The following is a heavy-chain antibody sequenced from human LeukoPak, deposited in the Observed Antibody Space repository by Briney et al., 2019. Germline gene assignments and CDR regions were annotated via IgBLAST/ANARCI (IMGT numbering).Heavy chain of an antibody. CDR1: GFTFRSYG. D-gene: IGHD5-12*01. CDR3: AKEADSGYPNY. Sequence: GGSLRLSCAASGFTFRSYGMYWVRQAPGKGPEWVAVISYDGRNKYYADSVKGRFTISRDNSKNTLYLQMNSLRAEDTAVYYCAKEADSGYPNYWGQGTLVTVSS. CDR2: ISYDGRNK. V-gene: IGHV3-30*18. J-gene: IGHJ4*02.